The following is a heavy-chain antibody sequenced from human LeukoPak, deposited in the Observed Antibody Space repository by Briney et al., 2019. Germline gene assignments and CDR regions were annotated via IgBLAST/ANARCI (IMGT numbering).Heavy chain of an antibody. Sequence: MPSETLSLTCTVSGGSISSYYWSWIRQPAGKGLEWIGRIYTSGSTNYNPSLKSRVTMSVDTSKNQFSLKLSSVTAADTAVYYCARGVLRYFDWLSNLPTHNWFDPWGQGTLVTVSS. V-gene: IGHV4-4*07. D-gene: IGHD3-9*01. J-gene: IGHJ5*02. CDR3: ARGVLRYFDWLSNLPTHNWFDP. CDR2: IYTSGST. CDR1: GGSISSYY.